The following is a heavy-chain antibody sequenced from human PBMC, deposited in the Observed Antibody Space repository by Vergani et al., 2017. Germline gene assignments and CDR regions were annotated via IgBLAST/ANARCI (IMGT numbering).Heavy chain of an antibody. Sequence: EVQLVESGGGLVQPGRSLRLSCAASGFTFDDYAMHWVRHAPGKGLEWVSGISWNSGSIGYADPVKGRFTISRDNAKNSLYLQMNSLRAEDTALYYCAKDMGAIDYDTTDYYGMDVWGQGSTVTVSS. D-gene: IGHD3-9*01. J-gene: IGHJ6*02. V-gene: IGHV3-9*01. CDR1: GFTFDDYA. CDR3: AKDMGAIDYDTTDYYGMDV. CDR2: ISWNSGSI.